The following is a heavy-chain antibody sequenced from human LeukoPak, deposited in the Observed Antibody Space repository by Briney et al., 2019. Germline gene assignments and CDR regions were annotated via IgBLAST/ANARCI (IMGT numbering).Heavy chain of an antibody. Sequence: GASVKVSCKASGYTFTGYYMHWVRQAPGQGLEWMGWINPNSGGTNYAQKFQGRVTMTRDTSISTAYMELSRLRSDDTAVYYCARDMVRIAARPEFEGDYWGQGTLVTVSS. J-gene: IGHJ4*02. D-gene: IGHD6-6*01. CDR1: GYTFTGYY. CDR3: ARDMVRIAARPEFEGDY. CDR2: INPNSGGT. V-gene: IGHV1-2*02.